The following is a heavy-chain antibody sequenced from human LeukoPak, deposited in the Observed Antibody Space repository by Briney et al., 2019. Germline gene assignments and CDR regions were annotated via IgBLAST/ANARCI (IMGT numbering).Heavy chain of an antibody. CDR1: GFTFTSSA. V-gene: IGHV1-58*02. CDR3: AAPMDGDTAMVMSGMDV. Sequence: GTSVKVSCKASGFTFTSSAIQWVRQARGQRLEWIGWIVVGSGNTNYAQKFQERVTITRDMSTSTAYMELSSLRSEDTAVYYCAAPMDGDTAMVMSGMDVWGQGTTVTVSS. CDR2: IVVGSGNT. D-gene: IGHD5-18*01. J-gene: IGHJ6*02.